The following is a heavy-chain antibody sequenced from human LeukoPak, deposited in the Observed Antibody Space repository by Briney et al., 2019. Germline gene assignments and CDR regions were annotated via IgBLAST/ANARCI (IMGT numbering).Heavy chain of an antibody. J-gene: IGHJ6*03. V-gene: IGHV4-59*01. Sequence: SETLSLTCTVSGGSISSNYWSWIRQPPGKGLEWIGYIYYSGSTDYNPSLKSRVTISVDTSKNQFSLKLSSVTAADTAVYYCARELQQLAYYYYYMDVWGKGTRVTVSS. CDR2: IYYSGST. CDR1: GGSISSNY. D-gene: IGHD6-13*01. CDR3: ARELQQLAYYYYYMDV.